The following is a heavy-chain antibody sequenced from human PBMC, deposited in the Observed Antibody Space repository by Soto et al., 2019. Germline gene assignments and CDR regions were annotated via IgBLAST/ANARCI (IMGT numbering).Heavy chain of an antibody. CDR1: GGSISSSDW. Sequence: SETLSLTCAVSGGSISSSDWWSWVRQPPGKGLEWIGEIHHSGNTNYNPSLKSRVSISLDKSKNQLSLNLNSVTAADTAVYYCAGGGYYRFDPWGQGTLVTVSS. CDR2: IHHSGNT. J-gene: IGHJ5*02. CDR3: AGGGYYRFDP. V-gene: IGHV4-4*02. D-gene: IGHD1-26*01.